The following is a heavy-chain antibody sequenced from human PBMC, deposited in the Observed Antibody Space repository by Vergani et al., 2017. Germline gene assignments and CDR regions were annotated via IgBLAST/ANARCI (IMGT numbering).Heavy chain of an antibody. CDR2: IIPIFGTA. Sequence: QVQLVQSGAEVKKPGSSVKVSCKASGGTFSSYAISWVRQAPGQGLEWMGGIIPIFGTANYAQKFQGRVKNTADESTRTAYMELSSLRSEDTAVYYCARDSRIAVAGNYYYGMDVWGQGTTVTVSS. D-gene: IGHD6-19*01. V-gene: IGHV1-69*01. CDR1: GGTFSSYA. J-gene: IGHJ6*02. CDR3: ARDSRIAVAGNYYYGMDV.